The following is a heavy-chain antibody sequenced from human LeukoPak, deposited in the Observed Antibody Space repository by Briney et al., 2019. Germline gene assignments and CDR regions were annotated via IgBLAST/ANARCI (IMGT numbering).Heavy chain of an antibody. V-gene: IGHV4-31*03. CDR3: ARARWFGELLGFYYFDY. CDR1: GGSISSGGYY. CDR2: IYYSGST. Sequence: PSQTLSLTCSVSGGSISSGGYYWSWIRQHPGKGLEWIGYIYYSGSTYYNPSLKSRVTISVDTSKNQFSLKLSSVTAADTAVYYCARARWFGELLGFYYFDYWGQGTLVTVSS. J-gene: IGHJ4*02. D-gene: IGHD3-10*01.